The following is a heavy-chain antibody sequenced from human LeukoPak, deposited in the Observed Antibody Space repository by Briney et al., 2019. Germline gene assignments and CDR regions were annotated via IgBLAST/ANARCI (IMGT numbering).Heavy chain of an antibody. D-gene: IGHD6-13*01. J-gene: IGHJ6*02. CDR3: ARDASVGISSSLGNGMDV. V-gene: IGHV3-30-3*01. CDR1: GFXFXSYA. CDR2: ISYDGSNK. Sequence: GXXRXSXAXXGFXFXSYAMHWVRQAPGKGLEWXAVISYDGSNKYYADFVKGRFTISRDNSKNTLYLQMNSLRAEDTAEYYCARDASVGISSSLGNGMDVWGQGTTVTVSS.